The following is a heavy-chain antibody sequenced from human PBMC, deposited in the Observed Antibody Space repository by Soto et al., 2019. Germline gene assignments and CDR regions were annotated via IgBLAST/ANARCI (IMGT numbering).Heavy chain of an antibody. D-gene: IGHD3-10*01. J-gene: IGHJ5*02. Sequence: QVQLQESGPGLVQPSQTLSLTCTVSGGSINSGGYYWSWIRQHPGKGLEWIGYIFYSGTTFYNPSPKRRITMAVDTTKNHFSLRLGSVVAAGTAVYYCATYEFYGSGRVSSWGQGTRVTVSS. CDR1: GGSINSGGYY. CDR3: ATYEFYGSGRVSS. CDR2: IFYSGTT. V-gene: IGHV4-31*03.